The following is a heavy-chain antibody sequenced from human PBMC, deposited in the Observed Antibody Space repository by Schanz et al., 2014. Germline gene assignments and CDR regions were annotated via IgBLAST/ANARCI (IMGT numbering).Heavy chain of an antibody. J-gene: IGHJ4*02. CDR2: IFTSGST. D-gene: IGHD1-1*01. CDR3: ARDLEGFDY. CDR1: GGSISSYY. Sequence: QVQLRESGPGLVKPSKTLSLTCTVSGGSISSYYWSWIRQPAGKGLEWIGRIFTSGSTDYNPSLKGRVTMSVDTSKPQFSRKLSSVPAADTAVYYCARDLEGFDYWGQGTLVTVSS. V-gene: IGHV4-4*07.